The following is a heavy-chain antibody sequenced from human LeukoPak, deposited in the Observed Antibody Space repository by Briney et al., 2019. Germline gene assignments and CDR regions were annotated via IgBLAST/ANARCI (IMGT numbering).Heavy chain of an antibody. D-gene: IGHD2-2*01. CDR2: INSDGSGT. Sequence: SGGSLRLSCAASGFTFSRHRMHWVRHAPGKGLVWISRINSDGSGTNYANFVKGRFTISRDNAKNTVYLQINSLRDEDTAVYYCARICSSTDCLIPEWGKGTLVTVSS. CDR3: ARICSSTDCLIPE. CDR1: GFTFSRHR. V-gene: IGHV3-74*01. J-gene: IGHJ4*02.